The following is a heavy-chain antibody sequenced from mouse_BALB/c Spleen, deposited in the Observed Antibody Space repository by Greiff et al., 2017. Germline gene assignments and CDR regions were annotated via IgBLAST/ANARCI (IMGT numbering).Heavy chain of an antibody. J-gene: IGHJ3*01. V-gene: IGHV1-4*01. Sequence: QVQLKQSGAELARPGASVKMSCKASGYTFTSYTMHWVKQRPGQGLEWIGYINPSSGYTNHNQKFKDKATLTADKSSSTAYMQLSSLTSEDSAVYYCARSAGEFAYWGQGTLVTVSA. CDR2: INPSSGYT. CDR3: ARSAGEFAY. CDR1: GYTFTSYT.